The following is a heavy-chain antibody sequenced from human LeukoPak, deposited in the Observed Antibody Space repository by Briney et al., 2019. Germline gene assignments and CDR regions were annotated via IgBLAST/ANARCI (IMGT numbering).Heavy chain of an antibody. J-gene: IGHJ6*03. V-gene: IGHV3-53*01. CDR2: IYSVGST. CDR3: AKGASIIGTTYHYYYMDV. CDR1: EFTVSSNY. Sequence: PGGSLRLSCAASEFTVSSNYMTWVRQAPGKGLEWVSVIYSVGSTYYADSVKGRFTISRDNYKNTLYLQMNSLRAEDTAVYYCAKGASIIGTTYHYYYMDVWGKGTTVTVSS. D-gene: IGHD1-7*01.